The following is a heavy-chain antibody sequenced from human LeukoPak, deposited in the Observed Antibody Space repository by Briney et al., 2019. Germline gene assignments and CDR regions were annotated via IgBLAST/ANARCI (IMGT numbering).Heavy chain of an antibody. V-gene: IGHV4-59*01. CDR2: IYYSGST. CDR1: GGSISSYY. Sequence: SETLSLTCTVSGGSISSYYWSWIRQPPGKGLEWIGYIYYSGSTNYNPSLKSRVTISVDTSKNQFSLKLSSVTAADTAVYYCARDRGYGYGGRYYYYGMDVWGQGTTVTVSS. CDR3: ARDRGYGYGGRYYYYGMDV. D-gene: IGHD5-18*01. J-gene: IGHJ6*02.